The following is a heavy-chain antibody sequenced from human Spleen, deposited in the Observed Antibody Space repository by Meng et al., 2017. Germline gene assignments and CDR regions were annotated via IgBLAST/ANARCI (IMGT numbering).Heavy chain of an antibody. Sequence: QVQLQQWGAGFLKPSETLSLTCGVYGGSFSGNYYWRWIRQSQDKGLEWIGEIYHSGSTNYNPSLKSRVTISVDKSKNQFSLKLSSVTAADTAVYYCASVSNTADLHGDYWGQGTLVTVSS. CDR3: ASVSNTADLHGDY. CDR1: GGSFSGNYY. V-gene: IGHV4-34*01. J-gene: IGHJ4*02. CDR2: IYHSGST. D-gene: IGHD5-18*01.